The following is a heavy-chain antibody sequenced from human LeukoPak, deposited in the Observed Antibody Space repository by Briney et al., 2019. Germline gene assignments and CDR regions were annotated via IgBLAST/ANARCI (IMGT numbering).Heavy chain of an antibody. CDR2: ISSSSYTK. CDR1: GFTFSSYS. V-gene: IGHV3-48*04. J-gene: IGHJ4*02. D-gene: IGHD1-26*01. Sequence: GGSLRLSCAASGFTFSSYSMNWVRQAPGKGLEWISYISSSSYTKFFADTVKGRFTISRDNAKNSLDLQMNSLRAEDTAVYYCARARHSGSYYGFDSWDQGTLVTVSS. CDR3: ARARHSGSYYGFDS.